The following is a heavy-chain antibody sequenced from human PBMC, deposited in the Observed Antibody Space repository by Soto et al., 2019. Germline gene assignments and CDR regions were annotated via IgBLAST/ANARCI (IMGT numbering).Heavy chain of an antibody. D-gene: IGHD6-19*01. J-gene: IGHJ4*02. Sequence: GGSLRLSCAASGFTFSSYAMHWVRQAPGKGLEWVAVISYDGSNKYYADSVKGRFTISRDNSKNTLYLQMNSLRAEDTAVYYCARSWGRGIAVAGLHFDYWGQGTLVTVSS. V-gene: IGHV3-30-3*01. CDR2: ISYDGSNK. CDR3: ARSWGRGIAVAGLHFDY. CDR1: GFTFSSYA.